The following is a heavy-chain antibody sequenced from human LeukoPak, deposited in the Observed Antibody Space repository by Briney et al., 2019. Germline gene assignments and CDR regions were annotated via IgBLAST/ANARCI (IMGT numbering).Heavy chain of an antibody. CDR3: ASVTTWYFQH. CDR2: IYSGGST. V-gene: IGHV3-66*02. J-gene: IGHJ1*01. Sequence: GGSLRLSCAASGFTVSSNYMSWVRQAPGKGLEWVSVIYSGGSTYYADSVKGRFTISRDNSKNTLYLQMNSLRAEDTAVYCCASVTTWYFQHWGQGTLVTVSS. D-gene: IGHD4-11*01. CDR1: GFTVSSNY.